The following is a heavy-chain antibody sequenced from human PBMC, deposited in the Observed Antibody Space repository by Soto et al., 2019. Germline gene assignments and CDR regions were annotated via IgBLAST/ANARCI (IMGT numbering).Heavy chain of an antibody. J-gene: IGHJ4*02. D-gene: IGHD2-15*01. V-gene: IGHV4-59*08. Sequence: SETLSLTCTVSGGSISSYYWSWIRQPPGKGLEWIGYIYYSGSTNYNPSLTSRVTISVDTSKNHFSLKLTSVTAADTAVYYCARHTPAISISDHWGQGTLVTVSS. CDR2: IYYSGST. CDR3: ARHTPAISISDH. CDR1: GGSISSYY.